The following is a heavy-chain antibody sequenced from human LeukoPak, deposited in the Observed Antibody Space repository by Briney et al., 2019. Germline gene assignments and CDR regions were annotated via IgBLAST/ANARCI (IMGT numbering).Heavy chain of an antibody. CDR1: GFTFSSSW. V-gene: IGHV3-74*01. CDR2: INSDGSTK. Sequence: GGSLRLSCAASGFTFSSSWMQWVRQAPGKGLVWISRINSDGSTKNYADSVKGRFTISRDNAKNTLYLQMNSLRAEDTAVYYCVGAAYYMDVWGQGTTVTVSS. J-gene: IGHJ6*03. CDR3: VGAAYYMDV.